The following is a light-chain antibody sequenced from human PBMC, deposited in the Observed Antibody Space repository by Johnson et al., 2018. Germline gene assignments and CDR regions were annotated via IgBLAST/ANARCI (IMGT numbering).Light chain of an antibody. Sequence: QSVLTQPPSVSAAPGQKVTISCSGSSSNIGNNYVSWYQQLPGTAPKLLIYENNKRPSGIPDRFSGSKSGTSATLGITGLQTGDEADYYCGTWASSQSAGNVFGTGTKVTVL. J-gene: IGLJ1*01. CDR1: SSNIGNNY. V-gene: IGLV1-51*02. CDR3: GTWASSQSAGNV. CDR2: ENN.